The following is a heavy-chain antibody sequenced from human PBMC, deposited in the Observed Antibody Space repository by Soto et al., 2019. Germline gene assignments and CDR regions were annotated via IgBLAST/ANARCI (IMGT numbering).Heavy chain of an antibody. CDR2: INAGNGNT. D-gene: IGHD4-4*01. CDR1: GCTFTSYA. J-gene: IGHJ4*02. Sequence: ASVKVSCKASGCTFTSYAMHWVRQAPGQRLEWMGWINAGNGNTKYSQKFQGRVTMTRDTSTTTVYMELSSLKSEDTAVYYCARYDYNGYYFDYWGQGTLVTVSS. V-gene: IGHV1-3*01. CDR3: ARYDYNGYYFDY.